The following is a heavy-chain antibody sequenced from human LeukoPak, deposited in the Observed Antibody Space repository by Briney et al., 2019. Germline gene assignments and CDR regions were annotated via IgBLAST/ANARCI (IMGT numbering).Heavy chain of an antibody. V-gene: IGHV4-34*01. Sequence: SETLSLTCAVYGGSFSGYYWSWIRQPPGKGLEWIGEINHSGSTNYNPSLKSRVTISVDTSKNQFSLKLSSVTAADTAVYYCARKLGGLTDAFDIWGQGTMVTVSS. CDR3: ARKLGGLTDAFDI. CDR1: GGSFSGYY. J-gene: IGHJ3*02. D-gene: IGHD3-16*01. CDR2: INHSGST.